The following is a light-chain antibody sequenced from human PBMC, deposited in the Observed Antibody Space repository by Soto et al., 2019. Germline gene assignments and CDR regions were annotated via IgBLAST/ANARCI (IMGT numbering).Light chain of an antibody. Sequence: EVVLTQSPVTLSLSPGERATLSCRASQSFRGLLAWYQQKPGHAPRLLIYDAYNRATGIPPRFSGSGSGTDFTLTISSLEPEDSAIYYCQQRHMLPITFGQGTRLQIK. V-gene: IGKV3-11*01. CDR3: QQRHMLPIT. CDR1: QSFRGL. CDR2: DAY. J-gene: IGKJ5*01.